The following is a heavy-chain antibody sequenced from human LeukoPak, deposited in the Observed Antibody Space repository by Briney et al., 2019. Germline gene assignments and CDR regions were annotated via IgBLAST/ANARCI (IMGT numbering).Heavy chain of an antibody. CDR2: INPSRGST. Sequence: GASVKVSCKASGNTFTNYYVHWVRQAPRQGLEWMGMINPSRGSTSYAQKFQGGLTMTRDTSTSTVYMELSSLRSEDTAVYYCTRGVQLERRYYNWFDPWGQGTLVTVSS. CDR1: GNTFTNYY. J-gene: IGHJ5*02. CDR3: TRGVQLERRYYNWFDP. D-gene: IGHD1-1*01. V-gene: IGHV1-46*01.